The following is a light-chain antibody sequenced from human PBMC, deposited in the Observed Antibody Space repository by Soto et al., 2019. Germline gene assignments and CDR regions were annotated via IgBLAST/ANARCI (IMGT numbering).Light chain of an antibody. CDR2: AAS. V-gene: IGKV1-39*01. Sequence: QMTQSPSSLSASVGDRVTITCRASQSINIYLNWYQQKPGKAPNLLIYAASSLHSGVPFRFSGSESGTDLTLTIRSLQPEDFAMYYCQQSYSTPWTFGQGTQVPIK. J-gene: IGKJ1*01. CDR3: QQSYSTPWT. CDR1: QSINIY.